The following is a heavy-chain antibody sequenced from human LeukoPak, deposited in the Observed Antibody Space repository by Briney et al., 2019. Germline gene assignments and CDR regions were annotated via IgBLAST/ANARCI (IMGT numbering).Heavy chain of an antibody. CDR1: GFTFSSNA. CDR3: ARRRGANHDAFDI. V-gene: IGHV3-23*01. CDR2: ISGSGGST. J-gene: IGHJ3*02. D-gene: IGHD2-8*01. Sequence: GGSLRLSCAASGFTFSSNAMSWVRQAPGKGLGWVSVISGSGGSTYYADSVKGRFTISRDNSKNTLYLQMNSLRAEDTAVYYCARRRGANHDAFDIWGQGTMVTVSS.